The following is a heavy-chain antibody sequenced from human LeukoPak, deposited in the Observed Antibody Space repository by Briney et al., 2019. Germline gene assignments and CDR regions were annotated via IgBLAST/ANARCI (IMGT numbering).Heavy chain of an antibody. CDR3: ASQHYCDSSAPFDY. CDR2: ISYDGSNK. Sequence: GRSLRLSCAASGFTFSSYAMHWVRQAPGKGLEWVAVISYDGSNKYYADSVKGRFTISRDNSKNTLYLQMNSLRAEDTAVYYCASQHYCDSSAPFDYWGQGTLVTVSS. J-gene: IGHJ4*02. CDR1: GFTFSSYA. D-gene: IGHD3-22*01. V-gene: IGHV3-30-3*01.